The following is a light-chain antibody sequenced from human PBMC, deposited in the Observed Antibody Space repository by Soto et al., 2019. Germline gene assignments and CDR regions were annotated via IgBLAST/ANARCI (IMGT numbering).Light chain of an antibody. CDR2: DVS. Sequence: QSVLTQPRSVSGSPGQSVTISCTGSGSDVGGNNFVSWYQQQPGRAPKLLISDVSQRPSGVPERFSGSKSGNTASLAISGLQAEDEADYYCCAYAGTIARYVFGTGTKVTVL. V-gene: IGLV2-11*01. CDR3: CAYAGTIARYV. J-gene: IGLJ1*01. CDR1: GSDVGGNNF.